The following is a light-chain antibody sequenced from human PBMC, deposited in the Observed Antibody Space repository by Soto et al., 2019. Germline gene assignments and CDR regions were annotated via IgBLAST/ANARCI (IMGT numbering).Light chain of an antibody. CDR3: QQYATTPFT. Sequence: EIVLTQSPGTLSLSLGERATVSCRASKSVGSNYLAWYQRKPGQAPRLLIYGASSRATGIPDRFSGNGSGTDFTITISRLEPEEFSEYYCQQYATTPFTFGPGTKVDIK. V-gene: IGKV3-20*01. CDR1: KSVGSNY. CDR2: GAS. J-gene: IGKJ3*01.